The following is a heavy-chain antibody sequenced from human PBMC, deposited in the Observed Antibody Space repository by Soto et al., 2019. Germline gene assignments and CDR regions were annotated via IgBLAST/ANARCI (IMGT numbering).Heavy chain of an antibody. V-gene: IGHV4-59*08. CDR3: ARLGYCSGGSCHQDEYFQH. Sequence: SETLSLTCTVAGGSISSYYWSWIRQPPGKGLEWIGYIYYSGSTNYNPSLKSRVTISVDTSKNQFSLKLSSVTAADTAVYYCARLGYCSGGSCHQDEYFQHWGQGTLVTVSS. CDR1: GGSISSYY. D-gene: IGHD2-15*01. CDR2: IYYSGST. J-gene: IGHJ1*01.